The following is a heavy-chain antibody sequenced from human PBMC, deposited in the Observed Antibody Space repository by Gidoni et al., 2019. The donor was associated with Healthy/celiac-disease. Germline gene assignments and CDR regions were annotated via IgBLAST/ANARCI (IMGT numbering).Heavy chain of an antibody. CDR2: INHSGST. CDR1: GRSFSGYY. CDR3: ARGQEAGAFDY. D-gene: IGHD6-19*01. Sequence: QVQLQQWGAGLLTPSETLSLTYAVYGRSFSGYYWSWIRQPPGKGLEWIGEINHSGSTNYNPALKSRVTISVDTSKNQFSLKLSSVTAADTAVYYCARGQEAGAFDYWGQGTLVTVSS. V-gene: IGHV4-34*01. J-gene: IGHJ4*02.